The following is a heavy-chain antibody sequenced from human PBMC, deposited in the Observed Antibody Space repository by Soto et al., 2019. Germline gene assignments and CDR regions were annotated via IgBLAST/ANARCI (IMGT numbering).Heavy chain of an antibody. Sequence: GGSLRLSCAASGFSFNTYSMNWVRQAPGKGLEWVSSISSSSSSKFYADSVKGRFTISRDNAKNSLYLQMDILRVEDTAVYFCARDRVAAIAVELDYWGQGTLVTVSS. D-gene: IGHD6-6*01. J-gene: IGHJ4*02. V-gene: IGHV3-21*01. CDR1: GFSFNTYS. CDR2: ISSSSSSK. CDR3: ARDRVAAIAVELDY.